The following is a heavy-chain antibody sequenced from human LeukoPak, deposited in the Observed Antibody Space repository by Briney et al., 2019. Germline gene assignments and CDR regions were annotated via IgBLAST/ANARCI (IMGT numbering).Heavy chain of an antibody. CDR1: GGPISTFY. V-gene: IGHV4-59*08. Sequence: PSETLSRPRTLSGGPISTFYWVWLRPPPGKGREWIAYIYYSGSKNYNPSLKSRVTISVDTSKSQFSLKLSSVTAADTAVYYCASRGGSSRYFDYWGQGTLVTVSS. CDR3: ASRGGSSRYFDY. J-gene: IGHJ4*02. CDR2: IYYSGSK. D-gene: IGHD6-13*01.